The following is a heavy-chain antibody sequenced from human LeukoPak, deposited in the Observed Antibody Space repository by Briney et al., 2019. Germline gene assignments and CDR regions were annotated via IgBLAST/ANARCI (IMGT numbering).Heavy chain of an antibody. J-gene: IGHJ5*02. CDR1: GGSFSGYY. CDR2: INHSGST. CDR3: ARDQWFGPLSDWFDP. D-gene: IGHD3-10*01. V-gene: IGHV4-34*01. Sequence: PSETLSLTCAVYGGSFSGYYWSWIRQPPGKGLEWIGEINHSGSTNYNPSLKSRVTISVDTSKNQFSLKLSSVTAADTAVYYCARDQWFGPLSDWFDPWGQGTLVTVSS.